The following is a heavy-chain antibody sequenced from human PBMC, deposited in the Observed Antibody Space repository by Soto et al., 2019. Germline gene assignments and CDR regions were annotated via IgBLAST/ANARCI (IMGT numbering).Heavy chain of an antibody. CDR1: GSSFRNAW. D-gene: IGHD3-16*02. Sequence: EGQLVESGGDLVKPGGSLRLSYAASGSSFRNAWMSWVRQAPGKGQEWVARIKSRTDGGTTDYAAPVKGRFSISRDDSKNMLYLQMNSLKTEDTAIYYCTTYDYIWWGDRYRWAYWGQGTLVTVSS. CDR3: TTYDYIWWGDRYRWAY. V-gene: IGHV3-15*01. CDR2: IKSRTDGGTT. J-gene: IGHJ4*02.